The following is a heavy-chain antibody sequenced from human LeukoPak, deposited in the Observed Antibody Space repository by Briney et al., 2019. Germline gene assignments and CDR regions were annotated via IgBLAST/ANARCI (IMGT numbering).Heavy chain of an antibody. CDR1: DGSISPYY. CDR2: IFYSGTI. D-gene: IGHD3-10*01. Sequence: TSETLSLTCSVSDGSISPYYWSRIRQSPGKGLEYIGYIFYSGTINYNPSLKSRVTMSVDTSKNQFSLKLTSVTAADTAIYYCAALRYYGAAYYFDYWGQGTLVTASS. CDR3: AALRYYGAAYYFDY. V-gene: IGHV4-59*12. J-gene: IGHJ4*02.